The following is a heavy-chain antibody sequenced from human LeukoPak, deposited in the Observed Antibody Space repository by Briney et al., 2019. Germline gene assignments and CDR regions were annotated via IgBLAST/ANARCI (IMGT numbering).Heavy chain of an antibody. CDR2: IIPIFGTA. CDR1: GGTFSSYA. CDR3: ARAATELTDNNWLDP. J-gene: IGHJ5*02. V-gene: IGHV1-69*05. D-gene: IGHD2-15*01. Sequence: SVKVSCKASGGTFSSYAISWVPQAPGQGLEWMGGIIPIFGTANYAQKFQGRVTINTDESTSTAYMELSSLRSGDTAVYYCARAATELTDNNWLDPWGQGTLVAVSS.